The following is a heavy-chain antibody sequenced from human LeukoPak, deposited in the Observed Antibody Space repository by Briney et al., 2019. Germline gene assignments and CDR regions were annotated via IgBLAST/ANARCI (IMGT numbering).Heavy chain of an antibody. D-gene: IGHD1-7*01. Sequence: SETLSLTCIVPSGSISSSSYYWAWIRQSPGKGLEWIGTFSSCGGAYYNPSLTSRGPISKDTSDKQFSLRLYSVTAADTAVYYCARKQTGTMYDVWGQGTQVTVSS. V-gene: IGHV4-39*07. J-gene: IGHJ6*02. CDR3: ARKQTGTMYDV. CDR1: SGSISSSSYY. CDR2: FSSCGGA.